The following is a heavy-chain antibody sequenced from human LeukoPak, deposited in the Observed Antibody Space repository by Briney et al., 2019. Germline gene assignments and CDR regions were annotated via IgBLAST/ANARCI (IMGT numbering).Heavy chain of an antibody. Sequence: SVKVSGKASGGTFSSYAISWVRQAPGQGLEWMGRIIPILGIANYAQKFQGRVTITADKSTSTAYMELSSLRSADTAVYYCARSQVGAAHDDAFDIWGQGTMVTVSS. CDR3: ARSQVGAAHDDAFDI. D-gene: IGHD2-15*01. V-gene: IGHV1-69*04. CDR1: GGTFSSYA. J-gene: IGHJ3*02. CDR2: IIPILGIA.